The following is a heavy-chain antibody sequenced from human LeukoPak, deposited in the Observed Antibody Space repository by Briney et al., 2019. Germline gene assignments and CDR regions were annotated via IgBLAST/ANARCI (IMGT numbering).Heavy chain of an antibody. V-gene: IGHV3-23*01. D-gene: IGHD5-18*01. Sequence: GGSLRLSCAASGFTFSSYAMSWVRHAPGKGLEWVSAISGSGGSTYYADSVKGRFTISRDNSKNTLYLQMNSLRAEDTAVYYCAMGYSYGYFDYWGQGTLVTVSS. CDR2: ISGSGGST. CDR1: GFTFSSYA. CDR3: AMGYSYGYFDY. J-gene: IGHJ4*02.